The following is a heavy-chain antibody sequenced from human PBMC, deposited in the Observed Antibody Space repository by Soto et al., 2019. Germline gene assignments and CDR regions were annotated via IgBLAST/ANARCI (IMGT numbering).Heavy chain of an antibody. J-gene: IGHJ4*02. Sequence: EVQLVESGGGLVKPGGSLRLSCAASGFTFSNAWMSWVRQAPGKGLEWVGRIKSKTDGGTTDYAAPVKGRFTISRDDSKNTLYLQMNSLRAEDTAVYYCAKDVEQLDFDYWGQGTLVTVSS. V-gene: IGHV3-15*01. CDR1: GFTFSNAW. D-gene: IGHD6-13*01. CDR3: AKDVEQLDFDY. CDR2: IKSKTDGGTT.